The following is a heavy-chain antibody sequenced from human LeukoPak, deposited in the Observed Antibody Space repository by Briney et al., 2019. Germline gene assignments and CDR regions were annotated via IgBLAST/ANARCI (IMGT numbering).Heavy chain of an antibody. CDR3: ARGWGEKGRCRGGTCNNPQFDY. D-gene: IGHD2-15*01. V-gene: IGHV3-7*01. CDR1: GFKFSYYW. Sequence: GGSLRLSCAASGFKFSYYWMTWVRQAPGKGLERLANIKESGSEKYYVDSVKGRFTISRDNADDLVYLQMNSLRVEDTAVYYCARGWGEKGRCRGGTCNNPQFDYWGQGILVTVS. CDR2: IKESGSEK. J-gene: IGHJ4*02.